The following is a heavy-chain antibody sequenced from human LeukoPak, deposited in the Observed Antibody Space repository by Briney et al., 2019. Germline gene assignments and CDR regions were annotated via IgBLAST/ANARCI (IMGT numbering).Heavy chain of an antibody. CDR2: ILPIFVVA. J-gene: IGHJ4*02. CDR3: ASSLYYYDSSGYFFDY. D-gene: IGHD3-22*01. V-gene: IGHV1-69*04. Sequence: SVELSCTASGRTFSSSATSWVRKAPGQGLEWMGRILPIFVVANYAHKLQGRVTITADKSTSTAYMELSSLRSEDTAVYYCASSLYYYDSSGYFFDYWGQGTLVTVSS. CDR1: GRTFSSSA.